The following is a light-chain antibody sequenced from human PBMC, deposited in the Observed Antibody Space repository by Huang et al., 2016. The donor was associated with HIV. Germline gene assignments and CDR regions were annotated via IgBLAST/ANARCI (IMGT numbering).Light chain of an antibody. Sequence: DIQMTQSPSSLSASVGDRVIITCRARQSISKYLNWYQQMPGKAPKLLIYGASSLQGGVSSRFSGSGSGTDFSLTIRGLQPEDAATYYCQQSYRIPRTFGQGTKVEIK. CDR2: GAS. CDR1: QSISKY. CDR3: QQSYRIPRT. J-gene: IGKJ1*01. V-gene: IGKV1-39*01.